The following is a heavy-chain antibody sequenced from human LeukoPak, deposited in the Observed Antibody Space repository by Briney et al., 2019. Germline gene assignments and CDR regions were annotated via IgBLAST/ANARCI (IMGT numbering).Heavy chain of an antibody. V-gene: IGHV4-59*08. CDR1: GGSISRQY. D-gene: IGHD2-15*01. CDR3: ARHHPSSYYYGVDV. CDR2: IYDSENT. J-gene: IGHJ6*02. Sequence: SETLSLTCTVSGGSISRQYWTWIRQPPGKGLEWIGYIYDSENTNYSPSLKSRVTMSVDTSKNQFALKMSSVTAADTAVYYCARHHPSSYYYGVDVWGQGTTVTVSS.